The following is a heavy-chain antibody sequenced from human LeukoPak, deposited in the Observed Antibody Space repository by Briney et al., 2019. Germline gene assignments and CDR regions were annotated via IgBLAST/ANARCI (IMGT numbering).Heavy chain of an antibody. J-gene: IGHJ4*01. CDR1: GYTFTGYY. CDR2: INPNSGGT. D-gene: IGHD2-15*01. V-gene: IGHV1-2*02. CDR3: ALCSGGSCYSFDY. Sequence: ASVKADCKASGYTFTGYYIHWVRQAPGQGLEWMGWINPNSGGTNYAQKFQGRVTMTRDTSISTAYMELSRLSSDDTAVYYCALCSGGSCYSFDYWGQGTLFTVSS.